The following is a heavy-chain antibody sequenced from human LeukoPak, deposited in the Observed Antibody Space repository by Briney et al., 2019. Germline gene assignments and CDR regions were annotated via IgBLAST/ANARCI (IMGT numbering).Heavy chain of an antibody. V-gene: IGHV4-4*07. CDR1: GGSISSYY. CDR2: IYTSGST. J-gene: IGHJ4*02. CDR3: ARGESSGIAAAGFDY. D-gene: IGHD6-13*01. Sequence: KPSETLSLTCTVSGGSISSYYWSWIRQPAGKGLEWIGRIYTSGSTNYNPSLKSRVTMSVDTSKNQFSLKLSSVTAADTAVYYCARGESSGIAAAGFDYWGQGTLVTVSS.